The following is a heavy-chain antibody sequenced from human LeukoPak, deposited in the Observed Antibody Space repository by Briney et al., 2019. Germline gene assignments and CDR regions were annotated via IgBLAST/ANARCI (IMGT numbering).Heavy chain of an antibody. CDR3: ARGRYNWKGEGENWFDP. CDR2: ISSSSSYT. D-gene: IGHD1-20*01. CDR1: GFTFSSYS. J-gene: IGHJ5*02. Sequence: GGSLRLSCAASGFTFSSYSMSWVRQAPGKGLEWVSSISSSSSYTYYANSVKGRLTISRDNAKNSLYLQMNSLRAEDTALYYCARGRYNWKGEGENWFDPWGQGTLVTVSS. V-gene: IGHV3-21*01.